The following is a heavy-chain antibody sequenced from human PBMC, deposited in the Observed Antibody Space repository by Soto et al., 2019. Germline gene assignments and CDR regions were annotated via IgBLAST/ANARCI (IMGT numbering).Heavy chain of an antibody. CDR1: GYTFTSFG. D-gene: IGHD2-15*01. J-gene: IGHJ3*02. CDR3: ARDHRGGTDAFDI. Sequence: VQLVQSGAEVKKPGASVKVSCKASGYTFTSFGISWVRQAPGQGLEWMGWISDYNGNTNYAENLQGRDTMTTDTSRSTAYMELMSVRSDDAAVYYCARDHRGGTDAFDIWGQGTMVTVSS. V-gene: IGHV1-18*01. CDR2: ISDYNGNT.